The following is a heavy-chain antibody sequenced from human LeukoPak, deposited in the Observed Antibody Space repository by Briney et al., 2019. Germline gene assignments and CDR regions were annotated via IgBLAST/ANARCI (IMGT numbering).Heavy chain of an antibody. CDR1: GGTFSNYA. CDR3: ARANTGGYDLYYFDY. Sequence: GASVKVSFKASGGTFSNYAISWVRQAPGQGLEWMGRIIPILGIANYAQKFQGRVTITADKSTSTAYMELSSLRSEDTAVYYCARANTGGYDLYYFDYWGQGTLVTVSS. V-gene: IGHV1-69*04. J-gene: IGHJ4*02. D-gene: IGHD5-12*01. CDR2: IIPILGIA.